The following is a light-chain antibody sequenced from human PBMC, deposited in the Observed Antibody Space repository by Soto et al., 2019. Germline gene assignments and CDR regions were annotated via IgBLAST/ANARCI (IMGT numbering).Light chain of an antibody. V-gene: IGKV4-1*01. Sequence: DIVMTQSPDSLAVSLGERATSNCKSSQSVLYSSNNKNYLAWYQQKPGQPLKLRIYWASTRESGVPDRFSGSGSGTDFTLTISSLQAEDVAVYYCQQYYSTPLTFGGGTKVGIK. J-gene: IGKJ4*01. CDR2: WAS. CDR1: QSVLYSSNNKNY. CDR3: QQYYSTPLT.